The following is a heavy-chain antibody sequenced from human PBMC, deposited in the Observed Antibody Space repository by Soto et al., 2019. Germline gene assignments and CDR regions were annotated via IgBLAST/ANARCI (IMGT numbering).Heavy chain of an antibody. CDR2: IYYSGST. D-gene: IGHD3-3*01. Sequence: ETLSLTCTVSGGSVSSGSYYWSWIRQPPGKGLEWIGYIYYSGSTNYNPSLKSRVTISVDTSKNQFSLKLSSVTAADTAVYYCARSFGLYDFWSGYYPVGWFDPWGQGTLVTVSS. CDR3: ARSFGLYDFWSGYYPVGWFDP. V-gene: IGHV4-61*01. J-gene: IGHJ5*02. CDR1: GGSVSSGSYY.